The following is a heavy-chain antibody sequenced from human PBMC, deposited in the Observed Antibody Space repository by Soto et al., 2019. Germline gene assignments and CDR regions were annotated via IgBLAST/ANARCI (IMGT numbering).Heavy chain of an antibody. J-gene: IGHJ6*02. D-gene: IGHD2-21*02. CDR2: MYNTGST. V-gene: IGHV4-61*01. CDR1: GGSVSSGSYY. CDR3: ARDLWGYCGTDCYPLDV. Sequence: SEALSLTCTVSGGSVSSGSYYWSWIRQPPGKGLECIGYMYNTGSTVYNPPFKSRVTISVDTSKNQFSLKLNSVTAADTAVYYCARDLWGYCGTDCYPLDVWGQGTTVTVSS.